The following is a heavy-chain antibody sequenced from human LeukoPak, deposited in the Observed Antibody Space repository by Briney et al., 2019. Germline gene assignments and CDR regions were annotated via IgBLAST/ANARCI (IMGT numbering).Heavy chain of an antibody. D-gene: IGHD4-23*01. J-gene: IGHJ4*02. CDR1: GFTFSSYW. Sequence: AGGSLRLSCAASGFTFSSYWMSWVRQAPGKGLEWVANIKQDGSEKYYVDSVKGRFTISRDNAKNSLYLQMNSLRAEDTAVYYCARIGGKAARLAFDYWGQGTLVTVSS. CDR3: ARIGGKAARLAFDY. V-gene: IGHV3-7*01. CDR2: IKQDGSEK.